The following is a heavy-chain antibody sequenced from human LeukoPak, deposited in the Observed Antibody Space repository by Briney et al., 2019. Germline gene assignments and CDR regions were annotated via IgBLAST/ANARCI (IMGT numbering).Heavy chain of an antibody. D-gene: IGHD2-8*01. CDR3: ARDPSYCTNGVCYPYYFDY. J-gene: IGHJ4*02. CDR2: ISAYNGNT. CDR1: GYTFTSYG. Sequence: ASVKVSCKASGYTFTSYGISWVRQAPGQGLEWMGWISAYNGNTNYAQKLQGRVTMTTDTSTSTAYMELRSLRSDDTAVCYCARDPSYCTNGVCYPYYFDYWGQGTLVTVSS. V-gene: IGHV1-18*01.